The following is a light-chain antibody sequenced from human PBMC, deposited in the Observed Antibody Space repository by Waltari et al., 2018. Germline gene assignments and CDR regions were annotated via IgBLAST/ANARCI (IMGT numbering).Light chain of an antibody. CDR2: DAS. CDR1: QGISRY. CDR3: QKYGTLPAT. V-gene: IGKV3-20*01. J-gene: IGKJ1*01. Sequence: EIMLTQSPGTLSLSPGERATLSCRASQGISRYLAWYQHKPGQAPRLLIYDASSRATGIPDRCSGSGSGTDFSLTISRLEPEDFAVYYCQKYGTLPATFGQGTKVEIK.